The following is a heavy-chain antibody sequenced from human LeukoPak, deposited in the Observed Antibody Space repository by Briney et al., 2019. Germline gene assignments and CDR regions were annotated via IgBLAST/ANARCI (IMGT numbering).Heavy chain of an antibody. D-gene: IGHD2-15*01. Sequence: QSGGSLRLSCAASGFTVSSNYMSWVRQAPGKGLEWVSVIYSGGSTYYADSVKGRFTISRDNSKNTLYLQMNSLRAEDTAVYFCARDRGSGHDPNDAFDIWGQGTTVTVSS. CDR3: ARDRGSGHDPNDAFDI. CDR1: GFTVSSNY. V-gene: IGHV3-53*01. CDR2: IYSGGST. J-gene: IGHJ3*02.